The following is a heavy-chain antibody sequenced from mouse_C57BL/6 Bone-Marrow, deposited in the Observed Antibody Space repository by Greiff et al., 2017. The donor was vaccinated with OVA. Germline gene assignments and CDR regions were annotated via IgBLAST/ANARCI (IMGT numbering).Heavy chain of an antibody. V-gene: IGHV1-81*01. J-gene: IGHJ4*01. Sequence: VQLQQSGAELVRPGASVKLSCKASGYTFTSYGISWVKQRTGQGLEWIGEIFPRSGNTYYNEKFKGKATLTADKSSSTAYMELRSLTSEDSAVYFCARYGYLYAVGYWGRGTSVTVSS. CDR3: ARYGYLYAVGY. CDR2: IFPRSGNT. CDR1: GYTFTSYG. D-gene: IGHD2-2*01.